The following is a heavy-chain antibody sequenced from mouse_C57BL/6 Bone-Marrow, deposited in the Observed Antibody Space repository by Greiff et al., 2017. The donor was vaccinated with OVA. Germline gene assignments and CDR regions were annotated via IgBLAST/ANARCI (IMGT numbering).Heavy chain of an antibody. CDR3: ARKGDYYDYDVKGFAY. J-gene: IGHJ3*01. CDR2: IYPGSGST. V-gene: IGHV1-55*01. Sequence: QVQLQQPGAELVKPGASVKMSCKASGYTFTSYWITWVKQRPGQGLEWIGDIYPGSGSTNYNEKFKSKATLTVDTSSSTAYMQLSSLTSEDSAVYYCARKGDYYDYDVKGFAYWGQGTLVTVSA. D-gene: IGHD2-4*01. CDR1: GYTFTSYW.